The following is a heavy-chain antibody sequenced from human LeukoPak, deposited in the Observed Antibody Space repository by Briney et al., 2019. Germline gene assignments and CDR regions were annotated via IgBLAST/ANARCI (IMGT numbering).Heavy chain of an antibody. D-gene: IGHD3-22*01. CDR3: ARDQDPVYYDSSGYGAFDI. CDR2: ISAYNGNT. Sequence: ASVKVSCKASGYTFTSYGISWVRQAPGQGLEWMGWISAYNGNTNYAQKLQGRVTMTTDTSTSTAYMELRSLRSDDTAVYYCARDQDPVYYDSSGYGAFDIWGQGTMVTVSS. CDR1: GYTFTSYG. V-gene: IGHV1-18*01. J-gene: IGHJ3*02.